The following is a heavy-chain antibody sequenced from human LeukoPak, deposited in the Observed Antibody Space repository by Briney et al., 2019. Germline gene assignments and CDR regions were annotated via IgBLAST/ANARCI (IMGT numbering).Heavy chain of an antibody. J-gene: IGHJ6*03. CDR2: IKQDRTEQ. CDR1: GFTFSASW. D-gene: IGHD3-10*01. Sequence: PGGSLRLSCAASGFTFSASWMTWVRQAPGKGLEWVANIKQDRTEQYTAGSLKGRFTISRDNAKRLLFLQMNSLRVEDTAVYYCARVGPPYYSYYMDGWGNGTTVTVSS. V-gene: IGHV3-7*01. CDR3: ARVGPPYYSYYMDG.